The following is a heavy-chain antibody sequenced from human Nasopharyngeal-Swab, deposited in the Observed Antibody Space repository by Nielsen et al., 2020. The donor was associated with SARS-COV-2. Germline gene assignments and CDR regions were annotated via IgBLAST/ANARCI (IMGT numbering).Heavy chain of an antibody. J-gene: IGHJ5*02. CDR2: IYSGGGT. CDR1: GFTVSSNY. V-gene: IGHV3-53*05. Sequence: GGFLRLSCAASGFTVSSNYMSWVRQAPGKGLEWVSVIYSGGGTYYADSVKGRFTISRDNSKNTLYLQMNSLRAEDTAVYYCARDTRGYSGYGWFDPWGQGTLVTVSS. D-gene: IGHD5-12*01. CDR3: ARDTRGYSGYGWFDP.